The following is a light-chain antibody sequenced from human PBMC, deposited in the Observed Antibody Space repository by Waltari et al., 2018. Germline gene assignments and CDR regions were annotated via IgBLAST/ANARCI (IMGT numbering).Light chain of an antibody. J-gene: IGKJ2*01. CDR3: QQLNSYPYT. V-gene: IGKV1-9*01. Sequence: DIQLTQSPSFLSASVGDRVTITCRASQGISSYLVWYQQNPGKAPKFLIYAASTLQSGVPSRCSGSGSGTEFTLTISSLQPEDFATYYCQQLNSYPYTFGQGTKLEIK. CDR2: AAS. CDR1: QGISSY.